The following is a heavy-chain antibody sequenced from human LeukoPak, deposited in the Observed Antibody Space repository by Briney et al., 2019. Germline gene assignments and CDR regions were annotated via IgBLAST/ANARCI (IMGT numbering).Heavy chain of an antibody. CDR3: AIKLVVYSSGWYGGSHYYYGMDV. Sequence: GGSLRLSCAASGFTFSSYWMSWVRQAPGKGLEWVANIKQDGSEKYYVDSVKGRFTISRDNAKNSLYLQMNSLRAEDTAVYYCAIKLVVYSSGWYGGSHYYYGMDVWGQGTTVTVSS. J-gene: IGHJ6*02. CDR2: IKQDGSEK. CDR1: GFTFSSYW. D-gene: IGHD6-19*01. V-gene: IGHV3-7*03.